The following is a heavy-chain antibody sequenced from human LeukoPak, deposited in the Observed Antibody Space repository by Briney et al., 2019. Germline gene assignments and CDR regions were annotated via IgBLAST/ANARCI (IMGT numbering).Heavy chain of an antibody. Sequence: SETLSLTCEVSNYPITSDYYWVWIRQPPGQGLEWIGQIFHSGIALYNPSLKTRVTRSVDTSRSQLSVNMNSVTAADTPVYYLARAGFGNGYYPFYYYMDVWGKGTTVTVSS. CDR1: NYPITSDYY. CDR3: ARAGFGNGYYPFYYYMDV. CDR2: IFHSGIA. V-gene: IGHV4-38-2*01. J-gene: IGHJ6*03. D-gene: IGHD3-3*01.